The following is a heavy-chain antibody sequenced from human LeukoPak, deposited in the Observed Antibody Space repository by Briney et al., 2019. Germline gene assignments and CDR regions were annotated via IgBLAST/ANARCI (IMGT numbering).Heavy chain of an antibody. V-gene: IGHV3-21*06. D-gene: IGHD2-2*01. J-gene: IGHJ5*02. CDR1: GFTFSSYS. CDR2: ITRSSIYI. CDR3: TRGSEVVPAADNWFDP. Sequence: GGSLRLSCAASGFTFSSYSMTWVRQAPGKGLEWVSSITRSSIYIYYADSVKGRFTISRDNAKNLLYLQMNSLRAEDTAVYYCTRGSEVVPAADNWFDPWGQGTLVTVSS.